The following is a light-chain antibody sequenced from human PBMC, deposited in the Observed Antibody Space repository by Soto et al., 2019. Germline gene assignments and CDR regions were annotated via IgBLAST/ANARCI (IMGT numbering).Light chain of an antibody. Sequence: EIVMTQSPATLSVSPGERATLSCRASQSVSSNLAWYQQKPGQAPRLLIYDASTRATGVPARFSGSGSGTEFTLTISSLQSEDFAVYSCQQYHNWPLFGQGTKVDSK. CDR3: QQYHNWPL. CDR2: DAS. J-gene: IGKJ1*01. V-gene: IGKV3-15*01. CDR1: QSVSSN.